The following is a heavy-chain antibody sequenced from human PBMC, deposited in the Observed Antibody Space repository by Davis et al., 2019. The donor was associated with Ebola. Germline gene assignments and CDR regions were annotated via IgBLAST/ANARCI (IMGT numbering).Heavy chain of an antibody. J-gene: IGHJ4*02. CDR3: ARDGYDSSGYYYGH. D-gene: IGHD3-22*01. CDR1: GFTFSSYA. Sequence: GESLKISCAASGFTFSSYAMSWVRQAPGKGLEWVSSISSSSSYIYYADSVKGRFTISRDNAKNSLYLQMNSLRAEDTAVYYCARDGYDSSGYYYGHWGQGTLVTVSS. V-gene: IGHV3-21*01. CDR2: ISSSSSYI.